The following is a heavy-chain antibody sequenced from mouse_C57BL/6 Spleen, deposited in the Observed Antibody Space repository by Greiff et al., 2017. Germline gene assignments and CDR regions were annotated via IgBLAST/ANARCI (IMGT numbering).Heavy chain of an antibody. J-gene: IGHJ4*01. V-gene: IGHV3-6*01. D-gene: IGHD2-1*01. CDR1: GYSITSGYY. Sequence: EVKLQESGPGLVKPSQSLSLTCSVTGYSITSGYYWNWIRQFPGNKLEWMGYISYDGSNNYNPSLKNRISITRDTSKNQFFLKLNSVTTEDTATYYCARCNPYAMDYWGQGTSVTVSS. CDR2: ISYDGSN. CDR3: ARCNPYAMDY.